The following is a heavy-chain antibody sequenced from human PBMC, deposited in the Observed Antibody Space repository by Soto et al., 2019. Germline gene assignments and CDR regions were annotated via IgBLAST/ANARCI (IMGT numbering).Heavy chain of an antibody. CDR2: IYYSGST. V-gene: IGHV4-59*08. J-gene: IGHJ4*02. D-gene: IGHD2-15*01. CDR1: GGCISSKY. CDR3: ARRWGSAADY. Sequence: PSGIMALTSTASGGCISSKYWSWFGQHQGKGLEWIGYIYYSGSTNYNPSLKSRVTISVDTSKNQFSLKLSSVTAADTAVYYCARRWGSAADYSGQGTLVTVSS.